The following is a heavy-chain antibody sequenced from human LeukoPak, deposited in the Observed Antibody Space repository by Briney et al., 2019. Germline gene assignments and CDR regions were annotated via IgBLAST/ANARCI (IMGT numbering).Heavy chain of an antibody. CDR3: ARGSGSWYPY. D-gene: IGHD6-13*01. CDR1: GGSISSYY. CDR2: IYYSGST. V-gene: IGHV4-59*12. Sequence: SETLSLTCTVSGGSISSYYWSWIRQPPGKGLEWIGYIYYSGSTKYNPSLKSRVTISVDTSKNQFSLKLGSVTAADTAVYYCARGSGSWYPYWGQGTLVTVSS. J-gene: IGHJ4*02.